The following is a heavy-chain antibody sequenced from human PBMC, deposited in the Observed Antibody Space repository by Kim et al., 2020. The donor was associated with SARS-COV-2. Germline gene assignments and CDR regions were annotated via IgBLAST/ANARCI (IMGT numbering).Heavy chain of an antibody. CDR1: GGSISSYY. J-gene: IGHJ6*02. Sequence: SETLSLTCTVSGGSISSYYWSWIRQPPGKGLEWIGYIYYSGSTNYNPSLKSRVTISVDTSKNQFSLKLSSVTAADTAVYYCATYSGYYYGMDVWGQGTTVTVSS. D-gene: IGHD1-26*01. V-gene: IGHV4-59*01. CDR3: ATYSGYYYGMDV. CDR2: IYYSGST.